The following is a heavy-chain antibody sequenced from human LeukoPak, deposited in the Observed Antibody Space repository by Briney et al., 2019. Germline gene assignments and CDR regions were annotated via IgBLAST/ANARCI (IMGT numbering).Heavy chain of an antibody. CDR1: GFTFSSHN. J-gene: IGHJ5*02. Sequence: GGSLRLSCTASGFTFSSHNVGWVRQPPGKGLEWISYISDSSITMYYADSVKGRSTLSRDNAKNSLYLQMNSLRAGDPAVYYSARGGGFCSGGFSDRLFDPWGQGTLVTVSS. CDR3: ARGGGFCSGGFSDRLFDP. D-gene: IGHD2-15*01. CDR2: ISDSSITM. V-gene: IGHV3-48*04.